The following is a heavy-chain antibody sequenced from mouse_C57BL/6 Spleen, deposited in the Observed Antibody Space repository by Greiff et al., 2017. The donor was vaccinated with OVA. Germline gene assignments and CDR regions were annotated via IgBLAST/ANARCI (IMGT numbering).Heavy chain of an antibody. CDR1: GYTFTDYN. Sequence: VQLKEFGPELVKPGASVKMSCKASGYTFTDYNMHWVKQSHGKSLEWIGYINPNNGGTSYNQKFKGKATVTVNKSSSTAYMELRSRTSEDSAVYYCASDSSGYDYWGQGTTLTVSS. J-gene: IGHJ2*01. CDR2: INPNNGGT. V-gene: IGHV1-22*01. CDR3: ASDSSGYDY. D-gene: IGHD3-2*02.